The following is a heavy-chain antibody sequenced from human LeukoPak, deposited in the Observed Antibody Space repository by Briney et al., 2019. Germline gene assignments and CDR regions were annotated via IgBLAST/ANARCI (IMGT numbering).Heavy chain of an antibody. J-gene: IGHJ4*02. D-gene: IGHD6-19*01. Sequence: PGGSLRLSCAASGFTVSSNYMSCVRQAPGKGMEWVSVIYSGGSTYYAGSVKGRFTISRDNSKNTLYLQMNSLRGEDTAVYYCARDLGSSGWWHYWGQGTLVTVSS. CDR3: ARDLGSSGWWHY. CDR1: GFTVSSNY. V-gene: IGHV3-66*01. CDR2: IYSGGST.